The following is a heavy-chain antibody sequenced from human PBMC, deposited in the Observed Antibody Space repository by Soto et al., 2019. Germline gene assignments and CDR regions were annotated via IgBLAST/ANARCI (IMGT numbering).Heavy chain of an antibody. CDR2: INPSGGRT. CDR1: GYPFTSYY. Sequence: QVQLVQSGAEVKKPGASVKVSCKASGYPFTSYYMHWVRQAPGKGLEWMGIINPSGGRTCYAQKFQCRVNMTSDTLASTVYGELSSLISEDTAGYDCARDDGGGWLHAGHCGQGTLDTVSS. D-gene: IGHD5-12*01. V-gene: IGHV1-46*01. J-gene: IGHJ4*02. CDR3: ARDDGGGWLHAGH.